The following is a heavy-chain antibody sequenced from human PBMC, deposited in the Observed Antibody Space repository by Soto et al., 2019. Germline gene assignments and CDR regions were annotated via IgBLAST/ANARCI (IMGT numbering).Heavy chain of an antibody. CDR2: ITYDGSNQ. CDR1: GFIFSSYT. Sequence: GGSLRLSCAASGFIFSSYTMHWVRQAPGKGLEWVGVITYDGSNQYYADSVKGRFTISRDNSRNMLFLQMNSLRPDDTAVYYCARAPSGSYPEFDYWGQGTLLTVSS. D-gene: IGHD1-26*01. V-gene: IGHV3-30-3*01. CDR3: ARAPSGSYPEFDY. J-gene: IGHJ4*02.